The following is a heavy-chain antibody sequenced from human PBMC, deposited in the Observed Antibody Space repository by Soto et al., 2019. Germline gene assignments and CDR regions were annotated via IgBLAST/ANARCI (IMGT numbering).Heavy chain of an antibody. J-gene: IGHJ6*02. CDR2: INPDTGGT. CDR1: GYTFTSYY. Sequence: ASVKVSCKASGYTFTSYYMHWVRQAPGQGLEWVGWINPDTGGTDYAEKFQDRVTMTRDTSIRTAYMELSRLRSEETAVYYCAMGDNYVTPTPQDVWGQGTTVIVSS. CDR3: AMGDNYVTPTPQDV. D-gene: IGHD3-16*01. V-gene: IGHV1-2*02.